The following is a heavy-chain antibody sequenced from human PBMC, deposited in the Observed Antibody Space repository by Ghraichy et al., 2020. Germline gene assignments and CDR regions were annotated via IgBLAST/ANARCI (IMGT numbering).Heavy chain of an antibody. CDR2: IKQDGSEK. CDR3: ARSAPLYDSSGYYSEAFDI. V-gene: IGHV3-7*03. D-gene: IGHD3-22*01. Sequence: LNISCAASGFTFSSYWMSWVRQAPGKGLEWVANIKQDGSEKYYVDSVKGRFTISRDNAKNSLYLQMNSLRAEDTAAYYCARSAPLYDSSGYYSEAFDIWGQGTMVTVSS. CDR1: GFTFSSYW. J-gene: IGHJ3*02.